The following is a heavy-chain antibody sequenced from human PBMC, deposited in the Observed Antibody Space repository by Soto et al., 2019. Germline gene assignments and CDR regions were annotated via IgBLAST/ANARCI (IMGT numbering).Heavy chain of an antibody. CDR2: ISGGGGNK. CDR1: GFTFSNYA. J-gene: IGHJ4*02. CDR3: AKERLGRGADY. Sequence: EVQLLESGGGLVQPGGSLRLSCAASGFTFSNYAMSWVRQTPGKGLEWVSTISGGGGNKYYPDSVKGRFTISRDNSKDTVYLQMTSLRAEDTAIYYCAKERLGRGADYWGQGALVTVTS. V-gene: IGHV3-23*01.